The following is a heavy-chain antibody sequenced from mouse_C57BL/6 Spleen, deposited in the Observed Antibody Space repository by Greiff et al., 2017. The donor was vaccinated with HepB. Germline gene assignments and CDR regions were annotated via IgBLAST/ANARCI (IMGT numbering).Heavy chain of an antibody. Sequence: VQLQQSGAELVRPGASVTLSCKASGYTFTDYEMHWVKQTPVHGLEWIGAIDPETGGTAYNQKFKGKAILTTDKSSSTAYMELRSLTSEDSAVYYCTRRWYFDVWGTGTTVTVSS. CDR3: TRRWYFDV. CDR1: GYTFTDYE. CDR2: IDPETGGT. V-gene: IGHV1-15*01. J-gene: IGHJ1*03.